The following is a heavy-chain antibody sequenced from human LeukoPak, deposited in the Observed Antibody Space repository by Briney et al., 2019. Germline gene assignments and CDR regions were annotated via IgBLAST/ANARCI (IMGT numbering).Heavy chain of an antibody. CDR3: AAPDYGDYTLGY. D-gene: IGHD4-17*01. Sequence: SETLSLTCSVSGGSIGSSSYYWGWIRQPPGKGLEWIGNIYYSGSTYYNPSLKSRVTISVDTSKNQFSLKLSSVTAADTALYYCAAPDYGDYTLGYWGQGILVTVSS. J-gene: IGHJ4*02. CDR1: GGSIGSSSYY. CDR2: IYYSGST. V-gene: IGHV4-39*01.